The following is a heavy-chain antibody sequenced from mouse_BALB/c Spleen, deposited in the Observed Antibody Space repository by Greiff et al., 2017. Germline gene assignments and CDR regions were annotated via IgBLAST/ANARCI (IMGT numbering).Heavy chain of an antibody. CDR3: ARAGNRIPFDY. Sequence: EVMLVESGGGLVKPGGSLKLSCAASGFTFSSYAMSWVRQTPEKRLEWVATISSGGSTYYTDSVKGRFTISRDNARNTLYLEMSSLRSEDTAMYYCARAGNRIPFDYWGQGTTLTVSS. D-gene: IGHD2-1*01. J-gene: IGHJ2*01. CDR2: ISSGGST. CDR1: GFTFSSYA. V-gene: IGHV5-6-5*01.